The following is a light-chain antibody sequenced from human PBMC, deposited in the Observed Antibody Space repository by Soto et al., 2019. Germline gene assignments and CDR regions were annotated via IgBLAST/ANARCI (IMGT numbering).Light chain of an antibody. Sequence: EIVLTQSPGTLSFSPGERGTLSCRASQSVTTNYLAWYQQKRGQPPRLLIHGASSRATGIPDRFSGSGSGTDFTLTISGLEPEDFAVYYCQQYSTPPMYTFGQGTQVEIK. V-gene: IGKV3-20*01. CDR3: QQYSTPPMYT. CDR1: QSVTTNY. CDR2: GAS. J-gene: IGKJ2*01.